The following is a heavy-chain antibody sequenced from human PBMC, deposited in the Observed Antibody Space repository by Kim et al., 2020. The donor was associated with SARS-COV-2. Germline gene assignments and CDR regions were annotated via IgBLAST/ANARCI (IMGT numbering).Heavy chain of an antibody. D-gene: IGHD3-16*01. V-gene: IGHV1-69*01. J-gene: IGHJ4*02. CDR3: ARRIRGSNPRQTYFDY. Sequence: FQGRATITADESTSTAYMELSSLRSEDTAVYYCARRIRGSNPRQTYFDYWGQGTLVTVSS.